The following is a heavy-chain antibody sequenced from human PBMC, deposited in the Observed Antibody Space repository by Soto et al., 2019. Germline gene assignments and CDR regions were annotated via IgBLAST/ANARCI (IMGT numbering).Heavy chain of an antibody. CDR2: ISTDGNNK. CDR1: GFIFNNYA. Sequence: QVQLVESGGGVVQPGRSLRLSCAASGFIFNNYAMHWVRQAPGKGLEWVAAISTDGNNKYYVDPEKGRFTISRDNSKNTLNLQMSSLSPKDTAVYFCGRDFGVTPMRTDGVDFWGRGTMVTVSS. CDR3: GRDFGVTPMRTDGVDF. J-gene: IGHJ3*01. D-gene: IGHD2-21*02. V-gene: IGHV3-30-3*01.